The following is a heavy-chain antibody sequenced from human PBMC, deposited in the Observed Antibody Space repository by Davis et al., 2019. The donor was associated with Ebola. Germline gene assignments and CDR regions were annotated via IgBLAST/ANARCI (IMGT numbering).Heavy chain of an antibody. Sequence: SETLSLTCNVSGGSLSSFTSYWAWIRQPPGKGLEWIGNIYYSGTTYYNPSLKNRVTITVDTAKNQFSLRLTSVTAADTAVYYCTRGWGMDVWGQGATVTVSS. V-gene: IGHV4-39*01. CDR1: GGSLSSFTSY. D-gene: IGHD6-19*01. CDR2: IYYSGTT. CDR3: TRGWGMDV. J-gene: IGHJ6*02.